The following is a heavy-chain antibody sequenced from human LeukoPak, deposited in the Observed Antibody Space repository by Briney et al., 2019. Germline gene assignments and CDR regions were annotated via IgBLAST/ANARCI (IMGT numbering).Heavy chain of an antibody. CDR3: ARVYYYNMDV. CDR1: GFTLSNHW. Sequence: GGSLRLSCAASGFTLSNHWMTWVRQVPGRGPEWVANVNRDGSETYYLDSVKGRFTISRDNAKNSLYLQMNSLRAEDTAVYYCARVYYYNMDVWGQGTTVAVSS. CDR2: VNRDGSET. V-gene: IGHV3-7*03. J-gene: IGHJ6*02.